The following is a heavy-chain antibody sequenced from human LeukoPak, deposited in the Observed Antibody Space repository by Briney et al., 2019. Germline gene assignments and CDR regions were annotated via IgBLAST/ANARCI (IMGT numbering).Heavy chain of an antibody. CDR3: ARAAYYDILTGYYHRYFDY. D-gene: IGHD3-9*01. Sequence: GASVEVSCKASGGTFSSYAISWVRQAPGQGLEWMGRIIPILGIANYAQKFQGRVTITADKSTSTAYMELSSLRSEDTAVYYCARAAYYDILTGYYHRYFDYWGQGTLVTVSS. CDR1: GGTFSSYA. CDR2: IIPILGIA. V-gene: IGHV1-69*04. J-gene: IGHJ4*02.